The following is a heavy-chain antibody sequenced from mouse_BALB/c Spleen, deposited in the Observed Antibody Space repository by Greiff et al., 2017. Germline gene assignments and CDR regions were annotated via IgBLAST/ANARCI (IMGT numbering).Heavy chain of an antibody. CDR1: GFTFSSFG. Sequence: LMESGGGLVQPGGSRKLSCAASGFTFSSFGMHWVRQAPEKGLEWVAYISSGSSTIYYADTVKGRFTISRDNPKNTLFLQMTSLRSEDTAMYYCARLGYGSSYYFDYWGQGTTLTVSS. J-gene: IGHJ2*01. CDR3: ARLGYGSSYYFDY. D-gene: IGHD1-1*01. CDR2: ISSGSSTI. V-gene: IGHV5-17*02.